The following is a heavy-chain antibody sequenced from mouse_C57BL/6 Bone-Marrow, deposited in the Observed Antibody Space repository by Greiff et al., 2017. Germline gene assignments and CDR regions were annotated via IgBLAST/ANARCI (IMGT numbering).Heavy chain of an antibody. J-gene: IGHJ3*01. Sequence: QVQLQQPGAELVKPGASVKLSCKASGYTFTSYWMQWVKQRPGQGLEWIGEIDPSDSYTNYNQKFKGKATLTVDTSSNTAYMQLRSLTSEDSAVYYCAISSWAMFAYWGQGTLVTVSA. CDR3: AISSWAMFAY. CDR2: IDPSDSYT. D-gene: IGHD4-1*01. CDR1: GYTFTSYW. V-gene: IGHV1-50*01.